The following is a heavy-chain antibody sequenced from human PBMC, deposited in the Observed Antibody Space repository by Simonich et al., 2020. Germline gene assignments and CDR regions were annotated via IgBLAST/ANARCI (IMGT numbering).Heavy chain of an antibody. CDR2: ISSSISYI. V-gene: IGHV3-21*01. J-gene: IGHJ6*02. CDR3: ARWIAVAGTGAYGMDV. CDR1: GFTFSSYS. D-gene: IGHD6-19*01. Sequence: EVQLVESGGGLVKPGGSLRLSCAASGFTFSSYSMNWVRQAPGKGLEWVSSISSSISYIYDADSVKGRFTISRDNAKNSLYLQMNSLRAEDTAVYYCARWIAVAGTGAYGMDVWGQGTTVTVSS.